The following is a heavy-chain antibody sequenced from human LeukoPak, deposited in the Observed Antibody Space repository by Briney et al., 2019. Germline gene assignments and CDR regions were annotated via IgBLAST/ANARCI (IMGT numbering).Heavy chain of an antibody. CDR2: INHSGST. J-gene: IGHJ6*02. CDR3: ARGLSNYGIGMDV. CDR1: GGSFSGYY. Sequence: SETLSLTCAVYGGSFSGYYWSWIRQPPGKGLEWIGDINHSGSTNYNPSLKSRVTISVDTSKNQFSPKLTSVTAADTAVFYCARGLSNYGIGMDVWGQGATVTVSS. D-gene: IGHD4-11*01. V-gene: IGHV4-34*01.